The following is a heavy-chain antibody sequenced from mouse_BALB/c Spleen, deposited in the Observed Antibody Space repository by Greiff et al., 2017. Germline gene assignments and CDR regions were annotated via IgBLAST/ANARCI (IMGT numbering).Heavy chain of an antibody. CDR3: ARGGYYGSYFDY. CDR2: IYPGDGDT. Sequence: QVQLQQSGAELARPGASVKLSCKASGYTFTSYWMQWVKQRPGQGLEWIGAIYPGDGDTRYTQKFKGKATLTADKSSSTAYMQLSSLASEDSAVYYCARGGYYGSYFDYWGQGTTLTVSS. CDR1: GYTFTSYW. D-gene: IGHD1-1*01. J-gene: IGHJ2*01. V-gene: IGHV1-87*01.